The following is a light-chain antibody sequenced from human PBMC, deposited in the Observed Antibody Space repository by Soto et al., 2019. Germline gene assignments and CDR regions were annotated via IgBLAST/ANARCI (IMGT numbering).Light chain of an antibody. CDR3: QQYGTSLLT. CDR2: GAS. V-gene: IGKV3-20*01. CDR1: QSIRNNF. Sequence: EIVLTQSPGTLSLSPGERATLSCRASQSIRNNFLAWYQQKPGQAPRLLIYGASSRATGIPDRFSGSGSGTDFTLTISRLEPEDFAVYHCQQYGTSLLTFGGGTKVDIK. J-gene: IGKJ4*01.